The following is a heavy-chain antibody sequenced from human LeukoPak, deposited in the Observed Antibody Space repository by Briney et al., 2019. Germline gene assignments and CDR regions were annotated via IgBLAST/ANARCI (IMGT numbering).Heavy chain of an antibody. CDR3: AKSSFYCSSTSCYGPDYYYYYMDV. V-gene: IGHV3-30*02. CDR1: GFTFSSYG. D-gene: IGHD2-2*01. CDR2: IRYDGSNK. J-gene: IGHJ6*03. Sequence: GGSLRLSCAASGFTFSSYGMHWVRQAPGKGLEWVAFIRYDGSNKYYADCVKGRFTISRDNSKNTLYLQMNSLRAEDTAVYYCAKSSFYCSSTSCYGPDYYYYYMDVWGKGTTVTVSS.